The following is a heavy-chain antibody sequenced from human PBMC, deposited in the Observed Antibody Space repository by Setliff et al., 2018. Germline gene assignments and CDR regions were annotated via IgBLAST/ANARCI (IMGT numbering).Heavy chain of an antibody. J-gene: IGHJ4*02. D-gene: IGHD1-26*01. V-gene: IGHV1-3*01. CDR3: ARGDVYSGSYYHFDY. CDR1: GYTFTIYA. Sequence: ASVKVSCKASGYTFTIYAIHWVRQAPGQRLEWMGWINAGNGNTKYSQKFQGRVTITRDTSAGTAYMELSSLRSEDTAVYYCARGDVYSGSYYHFDYWGQGTLVTVSS. CDR2: INAGNGNT.